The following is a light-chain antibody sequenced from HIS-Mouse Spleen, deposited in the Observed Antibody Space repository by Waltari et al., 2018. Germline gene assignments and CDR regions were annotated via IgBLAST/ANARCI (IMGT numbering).Light chain of an antibody. J-gene: IGLJ2*01. CDR3: NSRDSSGNHVV. Sequence: SSELTQDPAVSVALGQTGSITFQGDSLRLYSASWYQQNPGQAPVLVIYGKNNRPSGIPDRFSGSSSGNTASLTITGAQAEDEADYYCNSRDSSGNHVVFGGGTKLTVL. CDR2: GKN. CDR1: SLRLYS. V-gene: IGLV3-19*01.